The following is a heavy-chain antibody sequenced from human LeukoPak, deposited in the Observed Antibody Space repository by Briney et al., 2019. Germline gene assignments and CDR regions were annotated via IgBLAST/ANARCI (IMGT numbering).Heavy chain of an antibody. Sequence: KTGGSLRLSCAASGFTFSSYAMNWVRQAPGKGLEWVSSISSSSNYIYYADSVKGRFTISRDNAKNSLYLQMNSLRAEDTAVYYCARVPIGGILWWEYWGQGTLVTVSS. J-gene: IGHJ4*02. CDR2: ISSSSNYI. CDR3: ARVPIGGILWWEY. D-gene: IGHD2-21*01. CDR1: GFTFSSYA. V-gene: IGHV3-21*01.